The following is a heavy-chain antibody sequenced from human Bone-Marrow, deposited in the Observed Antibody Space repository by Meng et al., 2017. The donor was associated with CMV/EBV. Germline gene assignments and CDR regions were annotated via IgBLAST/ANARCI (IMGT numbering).Heavy chain of an antibody. CDR2: IRYDGSNK. CDR3: ARSGEPEGTYGMDV. V-gene: IGHV3-30*02. Sequence: GESLKISCAASGFTFSSYGMHWVRQAPGKGLEWVAFIRYDGSNKYYADSVKGRFTISRDNSKNTLYLQMNSLRAEDTAVYYCARSGEPEGTYGMDVWGQGPTVTVSS. J-gene: IGHJ6*02. D-gene: IGHD1-14*01. CDR1: GFTFSSYG.